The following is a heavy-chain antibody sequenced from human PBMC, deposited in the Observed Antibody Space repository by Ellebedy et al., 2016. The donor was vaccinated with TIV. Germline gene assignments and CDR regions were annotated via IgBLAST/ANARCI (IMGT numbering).Heavy chain of an antibody. CDR1: GGSFSGYY. Sequence: SETLSLTCAVYGGSFSGYYWSWIRQPPGKGLEWIGEINHSGSTNYNPSLKSRVTISVDTSKNQFSLKLSSVTAADTAGYYCAIETYGGNSSRRWFDPWGQGTLVTVSS. J-gene: IGHJ5*02. CDR3: AIETYGGNSSRRWFDP. CDR2: INHSGST. D-gene: IGHD4-23*01. V-gene: IGHV4-34*01.